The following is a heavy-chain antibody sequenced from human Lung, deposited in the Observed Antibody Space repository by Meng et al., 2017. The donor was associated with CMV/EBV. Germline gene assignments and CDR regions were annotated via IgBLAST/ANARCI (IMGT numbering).Heavy chain of an antibody. D-gene: IGHD3-16*02. V-gene: IGHV2-5*01. Sequence: SGXXLVXPTQTLTLTCTFSGFSLSTNGVGVGWIRQPPGKALEWLALIYWNDDKRYSPSLRTRLTITKDTSKNQVVLRIANLDPVDTATYFCAHRPLYPNVFDFXGQGXMVTVSS. J-gene: IGHJ3*01. CDR3: AHRPLYPNVFDF. CDR1: GFSLSTNGVG. CDR2: IYWNDDK.